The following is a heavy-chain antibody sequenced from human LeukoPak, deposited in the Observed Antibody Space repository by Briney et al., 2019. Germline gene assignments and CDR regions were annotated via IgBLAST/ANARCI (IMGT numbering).Heavy chain of an antibody. V-gene: IGHV3-74*01. CDR3: ARVVRRENNWFDP. CDR2: INYDGRST. Sequence: GGSLRLSCAASGFTFSSFWMHWVRQAPGKGPVWVSRINYDGRSTSYADSVKGRFTISRDNARNTLYLQMNSLRVEDTAVYYCARVVRRENNWFDPWGQGTLVTVSS. J-gene: IGHJ5*02. D-gene: IGHD4-17*01. CDR1: GFTFSSFW.